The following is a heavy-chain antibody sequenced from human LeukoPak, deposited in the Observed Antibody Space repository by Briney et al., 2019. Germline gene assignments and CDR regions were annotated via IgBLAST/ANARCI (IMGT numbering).Heavy chain of an antibody. J-gene: IGHJ4*02. CDR2: IYKTGST. CDR3: VRGHALK. Sequence: SETLSLTCTVSGGSITSGSFYWGWIRQPPGKGLEWIASIYKTGSTNYSPSLKSRVTISVDTSENQFPLKLTSATAADTAVYYCVRGHALKWGQGTLVTVSS. D-gene: IGHD3-16*01. V-gene: IGHV4-39*06. CDR1: GGSITSGSFY.